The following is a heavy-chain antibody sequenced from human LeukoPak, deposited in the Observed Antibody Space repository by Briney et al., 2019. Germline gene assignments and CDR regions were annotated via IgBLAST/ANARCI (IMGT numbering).Heavy chain of an antibody. CDR2: IYSGGST. Sequence: GGSLRLSCAVSGFTASSNYMNWVRQAPGKGLEWVSIIYSGGSTYYADSVKGRFSISRDNPKNTLYLQMNSLRAEDTAVYYCARDDGAGGPFDYWGQGTLVSVSS. D-gene: IGHD3-10*01. V-gene: IGHV3-66*01. J-gene: IGHJ4*02. CDR1: GFTASSNY. CDR3: ARDDGAGGPFDY.